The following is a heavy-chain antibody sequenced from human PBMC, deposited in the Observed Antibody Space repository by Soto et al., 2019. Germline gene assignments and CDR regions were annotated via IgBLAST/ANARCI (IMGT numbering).Heavy chain of an antibody. CDR3: ARDSYGLVYYYYYMDV. D-gene: IGHD2-2*03. J-gene: IGHJ6*03. V-gene: IGHV3-7*01. CDR2: IKQDGSEK. CDR1: GFTFSSYW. Sequence: GGSLRLSCAASGFTFSSYWMSWVRQAPGKGLEWVANIKQDGSEKYYVDSLKGRFTISRDNAKNSLYLQMNSLRAEDTAVYYCARDSYGLVYYYYYMDVWGKGTTVTVSS.